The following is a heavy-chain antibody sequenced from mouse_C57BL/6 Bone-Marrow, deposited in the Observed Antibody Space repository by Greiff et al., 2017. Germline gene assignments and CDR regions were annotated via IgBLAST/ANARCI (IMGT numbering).Heavy chain of an antibody. D-gene: IGHD1-1*01. CDR3: ARAVPRGTVVAAGDY. CDR1: GYAFSRSW. J-gene: IGHJ2*01. V-gene: IGHV1-82*01. CDR2: IYPGDGDT. Sequence: QVQLKESGPELVKPGASVKISCKASGYAFSRSWMNWVKQRPGTGLEWIGRIYPGDGDTNYNGKIKGKATLTADKSSSTAYMQLSSLTSEDSAVYFCARAVPRGTVVAAGDYWGQVATRTVSS.